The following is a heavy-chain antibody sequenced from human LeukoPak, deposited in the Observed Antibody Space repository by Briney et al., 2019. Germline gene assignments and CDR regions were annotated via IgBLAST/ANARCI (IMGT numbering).Heavy chain of an antibody. D-gene: IGHD3-3*01. Sequence: GGSLRLSCAASGFTFSSYAMSWVRQAPGKGLEWVSAISGSGGSTYYADSVKGRFTNSRDNSKNTLYLQMNSLRAEDTAVYYCAKKGGFGVVIDPYYYYGMDVWGQGTTVTVSS. CDR1: GFTFSSYA. V-gene: IGHV3-23*01. J-gene: IGHJ6*02. CDR2: ISGSGGST. CDR3: AKKGGFGVVIDPYYYYGMDV.